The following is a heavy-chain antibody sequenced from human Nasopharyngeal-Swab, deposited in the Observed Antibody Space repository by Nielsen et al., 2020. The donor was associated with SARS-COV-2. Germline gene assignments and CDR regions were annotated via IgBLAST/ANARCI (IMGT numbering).Heavy chain of an antibody. CDR2: INHSGTT. J-gene: IGHJ6*03. CDR3: ARVAIEVVSTSIYMDV. CDR1: GGSFSDYF. Sequence: SETLSLTCAVYGGSFSDYFWAWIRQPPGRGLEWIGEINHSGTTEYNPSLESRVNMSVDTSKNQFSLKLNFVTAADAAVYYCARVAIEVVSTSIYMDVWGKGTTVTVSS. V-gene: IGHV4-34*01. D-gene: IGHD2-2*01.